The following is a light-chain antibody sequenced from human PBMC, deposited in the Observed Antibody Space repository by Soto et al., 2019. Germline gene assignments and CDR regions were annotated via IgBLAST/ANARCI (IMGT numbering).Light chain of an antibody. CDR2: GAS. Sequence: EMVMTQSPATLSVSPGERATLSCRASQSVSSNLAWYQQKPGQAPRLVIYGASTRATGIPARFSGSGSGTEFTLTISSLQSEDFAVYYCQQYNNWPRITFGQGTRLEIK. CDR1: QSVSSN. V-gene: IGKV3-15*01. CDR3: QQYNNWPRIT. J-gene: IGKJ5*01.